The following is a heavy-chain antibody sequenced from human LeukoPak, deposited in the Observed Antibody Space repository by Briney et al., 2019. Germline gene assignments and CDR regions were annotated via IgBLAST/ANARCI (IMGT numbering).Heavy chain of an antibody. CDR3: ARGGDYSGWFDP. J-gene: IGHJ5*02. CDR2: ISTSSSTI. V-gene: IGHV3-48*01. D-gene: IGHD1-26*01. Sequence: GGSLRLSCAASGFTFSSYSMNWVRQAPGKGLEWVSYISTSSSTIYYADSVKGRFTISRDNAKNSLYLQMNYLRAEDTAVYYCARGGDYSGWFDPWGRGTLVTVSS. CDR1: GFTFSSYS.